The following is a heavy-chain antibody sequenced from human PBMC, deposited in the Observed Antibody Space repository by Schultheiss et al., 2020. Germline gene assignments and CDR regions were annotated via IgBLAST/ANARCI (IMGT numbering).Heavy chain of an antibody. J-gene: IGHJ4*02. CDR2: ISYDGSNK. CDR1: GFTFSSYG. CDR3: AISPSIAAAGVDY. D-gene: IGHD6-13*01. V-gene: IGHV3-30*03. Sequence: GGSLRLSCAASGFTFSSYGMHWVRQAPGKGLEWVAVISYDGSNKYYADSVKGRFTISRDNSKNSLYLQMNSLRAEDTAVYYCAISPSIAAAGVDYWGQGTLVTVSS.